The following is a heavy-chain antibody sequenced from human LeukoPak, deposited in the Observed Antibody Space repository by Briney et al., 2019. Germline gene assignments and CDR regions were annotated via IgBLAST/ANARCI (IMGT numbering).Heavy chain of an antibody. Sequence: PGGSLRLSCAASGLTFSSYSMNWVRQAPGKGLEWVSSISSSSSYMYYADSVKGRFTISRDNAKNSLYLQMNSLRAEDTAVYYCAREVGSGWLDYWGQGTLVTVSS. D-gene: IGHD6-19*01. CDR2: ISSSSSYM. CDR1: GLTFSSYS. V-gene: IGHV3-21*01. CDR3: AREVGSGWLDY. J-gene: IGHJ4*02.